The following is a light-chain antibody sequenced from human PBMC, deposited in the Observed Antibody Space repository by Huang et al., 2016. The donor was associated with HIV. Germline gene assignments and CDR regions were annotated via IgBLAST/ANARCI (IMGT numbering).Light chain of an antibody. V-gene: IGKV1-5*03. J-gene: IGKJ1*01. CDR2: KAS. Sequence: DIQMTQSPSPLSASGGDRVTITCRASQSISSWLALYQQKPGRAPNILIYKASSLQSGVPSRFSGSGSGTEFTLTISSLQPDDFATYYCQQYNSYSPWTFGQGTKVEMK. CDR1: QSISSW. CDR3: QQYNSYSPWT.